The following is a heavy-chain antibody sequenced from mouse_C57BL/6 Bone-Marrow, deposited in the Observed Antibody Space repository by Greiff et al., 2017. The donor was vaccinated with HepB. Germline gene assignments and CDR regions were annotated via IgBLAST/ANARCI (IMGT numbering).Heavy chain of an antibody. D-gene: IGHD2-1*01. CDR3: ARSLYYGNFYWYFDV. CDR2: IRNKANGYTT. J-gene: IGHJ1*03. V-gene: IGHV7-3*01. CDR1: GFTFTDYY. Sequence: DVMLVESGGGLVQPGGSLSLSCAASGFTFTDYYMSWVRQPPGKALEWLGFIRNKANGYTTEYSASVKGRFTISRDNSQSILYLQMNALRAEDSATYYCARSLYYGNFYWYFDVWGTGTTVTVSS.